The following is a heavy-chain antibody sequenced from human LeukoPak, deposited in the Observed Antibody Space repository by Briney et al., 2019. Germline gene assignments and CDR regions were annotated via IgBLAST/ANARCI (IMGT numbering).Heavy chain of an antibody. CDR1: GFTFSSYS. Sequence: PGGSLRLSCAASGFTFSSYSMNWVRQAPGKGLEWVSSISSSSSYIYYADSVKGRFTISRDNAKNSLYLQMTSLRAEDTAVYYCASWPGYSYGYDYWGQGTLVTVSS. D-gene: IGHD5-18*01. J-gene: IGHJ4*02. V-gene: IGHV3-21*01. CDR2: ISSSSSYI. CDR3: ASWPGYSYGYDY.